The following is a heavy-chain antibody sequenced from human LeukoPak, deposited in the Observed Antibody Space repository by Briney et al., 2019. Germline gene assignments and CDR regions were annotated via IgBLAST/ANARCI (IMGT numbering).Heavy chain of an antibody. Sequence: PSETLSLTCTVSGGSISSYYWNWIRQPPGKGLEWIGYIYYSGSTNYNPSLKSRVTISIDTSENQFSLKLSSVTAADTAVYYCARHYCSGGSCSSWDWFDPWGQGTLVTVSP. CDR1: GGSISSYY. CDR2: IYYSGST. D-gene: IGHD2-15*01. V-gene: IGHV4-59*08. CDR3: ARHYCSGGSCSSWDWFDP. J-gene: IGHJ5*02.